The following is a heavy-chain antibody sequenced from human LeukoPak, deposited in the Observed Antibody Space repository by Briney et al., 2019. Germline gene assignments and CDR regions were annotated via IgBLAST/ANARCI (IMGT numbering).Heavy chain of an antibody. D-gene: IGHD1-14*01. Sequence: GGSLRLSCAASGFMFSSYEINWIRQAPGRGLEWVSYIGNTGRTIYYVDSVKGPITVSRDNAKNSLYIQMNMLRAEDTGIYYCVRGDRYFFDYWGQGTLVTVSS. V-gene: IGHV3-48*03. CDR1: GFMFSSYE. CDR2: IGNTGRTI. CDR3: VRGDRYFFDY. J-gene: IGHJ4*02.